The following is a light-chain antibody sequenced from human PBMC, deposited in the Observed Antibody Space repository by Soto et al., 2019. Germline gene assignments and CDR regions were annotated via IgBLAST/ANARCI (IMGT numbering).Light chain of an antibody. CDR2: EGS. J-gene: IGLJ2*01. V-gene: IGLV2-23*01. Sequence: QSVLTQPASVSGSPGQSITISCTGTSSDVGSYNLVSWYQQHPGKAPKLMIYEGSKRPSGVSNRFSGFKSGNTASLTISGLQAEDEADYYCFSYAGSNTLVFGGGTKLTVL. CDR3: FSYAGSNTLV. CDR1: SSDVGSYNL.